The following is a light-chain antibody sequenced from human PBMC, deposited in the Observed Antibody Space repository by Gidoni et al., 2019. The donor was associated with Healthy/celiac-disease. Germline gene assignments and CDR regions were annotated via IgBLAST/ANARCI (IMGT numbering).Light chain of an antibody. CDR3: QQYYSTLYT. J-gene: IGKJ2*01. V-gene: IGKV4-1*01. CDR1: QSVLYSSNNKNY. CDR2: WAS. Sequence: DIVMTQSPDSLAVSLGERATINCTSSQSVLYSSNNKNYLAWYQQKPGQPPKLLIYWASTRDAGVPVRFSGSGSGTDFTLTISSLQAEDVAVYYCQQYYSTLYTFGQXTKLEIK.